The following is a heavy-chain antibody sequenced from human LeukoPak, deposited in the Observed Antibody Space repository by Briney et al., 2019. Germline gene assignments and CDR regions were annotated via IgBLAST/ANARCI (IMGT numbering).Heavy chain of an antibody. CDR2: INTNGRTI. D-gene: IGHD5-18*01. CDR3: AREGYSYGQRHY. Sequence: EPGGSLRLSCAASGFTFSSYEMNWVRQAPGKGLEWVSYINTNGRTIYYADSLKGRFTISRDNAKNSLYLQMNSLRAEDTAVYYCAREGYSYGQRHYWGQGTLVTVSS. CDR1: GFTFSSYE. J-gene: IGHJ4*02. V-gene: IGHV3-48*03.